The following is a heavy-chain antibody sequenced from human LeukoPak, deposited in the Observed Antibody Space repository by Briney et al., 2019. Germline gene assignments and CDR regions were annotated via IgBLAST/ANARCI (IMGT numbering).Heavy chain of an antibody. CDR1: GYSFTGYY. D-gene: IGHD3-16*02. Sequence: ASVKVSCKTSGYSFTGYYMHWVRRAPGQGLEWMGWINPDSGDTKYAQKFQGRVTMTRDTSISTVYMEMRSLRSDDTAVYYCARATFDYIWGSYRPLHFDYWGQGTLVTVSS. J-gene: IGHJ4*02. CDR3: ARATFDYIWGSYRPLHFDY. V-gene: IGHV1-2*02. CDR2: INPDSGDT.